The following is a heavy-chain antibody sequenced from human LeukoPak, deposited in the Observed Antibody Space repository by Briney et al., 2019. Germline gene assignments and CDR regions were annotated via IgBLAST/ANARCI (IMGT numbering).Heavy chain of an antibody. D-gene: IGHD3-10*01. CDR3: AREGGIWFGEFPYFDY. Sequence: SETLSLTCSVSGVSISGYYWSWIRQPPGKGLEWIGYIYHSGSTDYNPLLKRRVTISVDTSEKQLSLKLTSVTAADTAVYYCAREGGIWFGEFPYFDYWGRGTLVTVSS. CDR1: GVSISGYY. V-gene: IGHV4-59*01. CDR2: IYHSGST. J-gene: IGHJ4*02.